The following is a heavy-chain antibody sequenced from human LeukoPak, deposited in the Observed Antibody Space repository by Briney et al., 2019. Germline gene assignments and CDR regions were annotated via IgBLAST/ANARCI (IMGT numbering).Heavy chain of an antibody. D-gene: IGHD1-26*01. CDR1: RFTFDEYG. J-gene: IGHJ4*02. CDR2: TSSSSSYI. Sequence: GGSLRLSCAASRFTFDEYGMSWVRQTAGKGLEWVSSTSSSSSYIYYADSVKGRFTISRDNAKNSLYLQMSSLRAEDTAVYYCARDQAPWELLGNFDYWGQGTLVTVSS. V-gene: IGHV3-21*01. CDR3: ARDQAPWELLGNFDY.